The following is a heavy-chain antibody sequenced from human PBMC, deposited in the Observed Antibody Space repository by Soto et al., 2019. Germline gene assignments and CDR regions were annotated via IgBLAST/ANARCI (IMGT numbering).Heavy chain of an antibody. CDR2: ISSSSSYI. CDR3: ARLVTFVPCFDY. V-gene: IGHV3-21*01. CDR1: EFTFSSYS. Sequence: PVWPLRLSWTASEFTFSSYSMNWVRKTPGKGLEWVSSISSSSSYIYYADSVKGRFTISRDNAKNSLYLQMNSLRAEDTAVYYCARLVTFVPCFDYWGQGTLVTVSS. J-gene: IGHJ4*02. D-gene: IGHD3-9*01.